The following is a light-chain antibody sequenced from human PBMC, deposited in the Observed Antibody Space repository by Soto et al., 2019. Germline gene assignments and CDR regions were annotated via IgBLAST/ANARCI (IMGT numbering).Light chain of an antibody. CDR1: QSVSSY. CDR2: DAS. J-gene: IGKJ5*01. Sequence: EIVLTQSPATLSLSPGERATLSCRASQSVSSYLAWYQQKPGQAPRLLIYDASNRATGIPARFSGSGSGTDFTLTVSSLEPEDFAVYYGQQRSNWPPSTVGQGTRLEIK. CDR3: QQRSNWPPST. V-gene: IGKV3-11*01.